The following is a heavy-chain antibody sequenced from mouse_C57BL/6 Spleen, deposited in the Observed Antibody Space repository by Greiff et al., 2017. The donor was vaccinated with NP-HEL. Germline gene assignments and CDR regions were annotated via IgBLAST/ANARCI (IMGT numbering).Heavy chain of an antibody. CDR1: GYTFTDYE. CDR3: TRGIITTVVATWGDAMDY. J-gene: IGHJ4*01. D-gene: IGHD1-1*01. CDR2: IDPETGGT. Sequence: VQLQQSGAELVRPGASVTLSCKASGYTFTDYEMHWVKQTPVHGLEWIGAIDPETGGTAYNQKFKGKAILTADQSSSTAYMELRSLTSEDSAVYYCTRGIITTVVATWGDAMDYWGQGTSVTVSS. V-gene: IGHV1-15*01.